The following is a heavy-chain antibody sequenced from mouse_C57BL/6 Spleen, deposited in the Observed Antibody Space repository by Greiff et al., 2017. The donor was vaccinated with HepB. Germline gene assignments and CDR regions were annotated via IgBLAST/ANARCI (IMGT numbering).Heavy chain of an antibody. CDR1: GYTFTDYY. J-gene: IGHJ4*01. V-gene: IGHV1-26*01. Sequence: EVKLQQSGPELVKPGASVKISCKASGYTFTDYYMNWVKQSHGKSLEWIGDINPNNGGTSYNQKFKGKATLTVDKSSSTAYMELRSLTSEDSAVYYCARAVLSGRLYYAMDYWGQGTSVTVSS. CDR2: INPNNGGT. D-gene: IGHD1-1*02. CDR3: ARAVLSGRLYYAMDY.